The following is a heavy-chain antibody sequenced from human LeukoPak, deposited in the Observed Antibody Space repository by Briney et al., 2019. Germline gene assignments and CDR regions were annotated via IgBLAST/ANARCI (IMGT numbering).Heavy chain of an antibody. CDR1: GFTFSSYW. CDR2: IYSGGST. D-gene: IGHD3-9*01. V-gene: IGHV3-66*01. Sequence: KPGGSLRLSCAASGFTFSSYWMSWVRQAPGKGLEWVSVIYSGGSTYYADSVKGRFTISRDNSKNTLYLQMNSLRAEDTAVYYCARGHFDWLLFGLFDYWGQGTLVTVSS. CDR3: ARGHFDWLLFGLFDY. J-gene: IGHJ4*02.